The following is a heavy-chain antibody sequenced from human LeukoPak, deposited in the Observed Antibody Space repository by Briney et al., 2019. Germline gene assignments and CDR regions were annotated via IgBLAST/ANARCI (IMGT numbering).Heavy chain of an antibody. CDR2: IKSKAAGGTT. Sequence: GGSLRLSCAASGFTFSNAWMSWVRQAPGRGLEWVGRIKSKAAGGTTDYAAPVKGRFTLSRDDSKNTLYLQMNSLKTEDTAVYYCTTERSYFDSSGYYNRDSWGQGTLVTVSS. CDR3: TTERSYFDSSGYYNRDS. D-gene: IGHD3-22*01. V-gene: IGHV3-15*01. CDR1: GFTFSNAW. J-gene: IGHJ4*02.